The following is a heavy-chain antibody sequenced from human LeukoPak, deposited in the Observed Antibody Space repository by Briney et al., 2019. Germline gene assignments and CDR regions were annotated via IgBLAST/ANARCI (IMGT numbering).Heavy chain of an antibody. Sequence: GGSLRLSCAASGFTFRTYAMNWVRQAPGKGLGWVLGISGSGESTYYADSVKGRFTISRDNSKNTLYLQMNSLRADDTAVYYCAKAVGSSWFPYYFDSWGQGTLVTVSS. V-gene: IGHV3-23*01. D-gene: IGHD6-13*01. CDR1: GFTFRTYA. CDR3: AKAVGSSWFPYYFDS. CDR2: ISGSGEST. J-gene: IGHJ4*02.